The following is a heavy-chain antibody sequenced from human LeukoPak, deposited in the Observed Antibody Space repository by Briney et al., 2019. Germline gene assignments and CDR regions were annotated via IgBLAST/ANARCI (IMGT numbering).Heavy chain of an antibody. J-gene: IGHJ4*02. CDR3: AKDLRYSFGL. CDR2: IRYDGSTK. D-gene: IGHD5-18*01. V-gene: IGHV3-30*02. Sequence: GGSLRLSCAASGFTFSNFNMYWVRQAPGKGLEWVAFIRYDGSTKYYAASLKGRFTISRDNSKNTVDLQMNSLRPEDTAVYYCAKDLRYSFGLWGQGTLATVSS. CDR1: GFTFSNFN.